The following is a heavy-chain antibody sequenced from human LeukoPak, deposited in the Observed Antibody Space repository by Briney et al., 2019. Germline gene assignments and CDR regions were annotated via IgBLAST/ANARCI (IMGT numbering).Heavy chain of an antibody. J-gene: IGHJ4*02. CDR2: IYSGGST. CDR1: GFTFSSYW. CDR3: ARGPIIQLWFDY. Sequence: GGSLRLSRVASGFTFSSYWMTWVRQAPGKGLEWVSVIYSGGSTYYADSVKGRFTISRDNSKNTLYLQMNSLRAEDTAVYYCARGPIIQLWFDYWGQGTLVTVSS. D-gene: IGHD5-18*01. V-gene: IGHV3-66*01.